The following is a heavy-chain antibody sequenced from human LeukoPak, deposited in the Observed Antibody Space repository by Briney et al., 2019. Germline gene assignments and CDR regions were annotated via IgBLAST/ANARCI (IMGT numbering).Heavy chain of an antibody. V-gene: IGHV3-30-3*01. CDR3: AEGTFNY. Sequence: GGSLRLSCVASGFTFSSYAMHWVRQAPGKGLEWVAVISYDGSNKYYADSVKGRFTISRDNSKNTLYLQMNSLRAEDTAVYYCAEGTFNYWGQGTLVTVSS. J-gene: IGHJ4*02. CDR2: ISYDGSNK. CDR1: GFTFSSYA.